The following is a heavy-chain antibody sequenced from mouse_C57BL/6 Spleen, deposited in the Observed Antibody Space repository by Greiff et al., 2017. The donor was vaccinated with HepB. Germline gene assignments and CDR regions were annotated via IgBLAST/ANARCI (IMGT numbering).Heavy chain of an antibody. Sequence: QVQLQQPGAELVRPGSSVKLSCKASGYTFTSYWMDWVKQRPGQGLEWIGNIYPSDSETHYNQKFKDKATLTVDKSSSTAYMQLSSLTSEDSAVYYCARDGGLRTPFAYWGQGTLVTVSA. CDR1: GYTFTSYW. D-gene: IGHD2-4*01. V-gene: IGHV1-61*01. CDR3: ARDGGLRTPFAY. CDR2: IYPSDSET. J-gene: IGHJ3*01.